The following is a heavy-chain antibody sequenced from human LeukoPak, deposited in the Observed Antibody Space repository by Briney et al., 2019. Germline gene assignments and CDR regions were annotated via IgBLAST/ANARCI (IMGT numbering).Heavy chain of an antibody. Sequence: GGSLRLSCAASGFTFSSYWMSWVRQAPGKGLEWVANIKQDGSEKYYVDSVKGRFTISRDNAKNSLYLQMNSLRAEHTAGYYCARDLIRLGESYWGQGTLVTVSS. CDR1: GFTFSSYW. V-gene: IGHV3-7*01. J-gene: IGHJ4*02. D-gene: IGHD3-16*01. CDR3: ARDLIRLGESY. CDR2: IKQDGSEK.